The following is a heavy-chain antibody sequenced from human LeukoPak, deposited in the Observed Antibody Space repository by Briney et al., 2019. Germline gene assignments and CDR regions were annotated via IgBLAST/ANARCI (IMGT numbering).Heavy chain of an antibody. V-gene: IGHV3-11*03. CDR2: ISSSSSYT. J-gene: IGHJ4*02. CDR1: GFTFSDYY. Sequence: GGSLRLSCAASGFTFSDYYMSWIRQAPGKGLEWVSYISSSSSYTNYPDSVKGRFTTSRDNAKDSLYLQMNSLKTEDTAVYYCTTSWELLHLEFDYWGQGTLVTVSS. D-gene: IGHD1-26*01. CDR3: TTSWELLHLEFDY.